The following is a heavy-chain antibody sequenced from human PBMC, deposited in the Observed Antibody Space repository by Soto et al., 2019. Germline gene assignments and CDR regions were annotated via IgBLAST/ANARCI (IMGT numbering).Heavy chain of an antibody. Sequence: SETLSLTCAVYGGSFSGYYWSWIRQPPGKGLEWIGEINHSGSTNYNPSLKSRVTISVDTSKNQFSLKLSSVTAADTAVYYCARAGIAAAGTLWGQGTMVTVSS. J-gene: IGHJ3*01. D-gene: IGHD6-13*01. CDR1: GGSFSGYY. CDR2: INHSGST. V-gene: IGHV4-34*01. CDR3: ARAGIAAAGTL.